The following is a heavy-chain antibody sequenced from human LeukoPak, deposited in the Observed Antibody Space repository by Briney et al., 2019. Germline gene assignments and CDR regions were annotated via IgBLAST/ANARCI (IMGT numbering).Heavy chain of an antibody. D-gene: IGHD3-22*01. J-gene: IGHJ3*02. CDR1: GYTFTAYY. Sequence: ASVKVSCKASGYTFTAYYMHWVRQAPGQGLEWMGWLNPNSGSTNYAQKFQGRVTMTRDTSISTAYMELSRLRSDDTAVYYCARDYYDSSGFGAFDIWGQGTMVTVSS. V-gene: IGHV1-2*02. CDR2: LNPNSGST. CDR3: ARDYYDSSGFGAFDI.